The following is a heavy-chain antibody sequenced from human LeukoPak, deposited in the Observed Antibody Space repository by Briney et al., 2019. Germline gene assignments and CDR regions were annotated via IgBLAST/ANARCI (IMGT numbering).Heavy chain of an antibody. CDR3: ARDQDFYGSGSSYKMRAFDI. D-gene: IGHD3-10*01. CDR1: GGTFNNYV. J-gene: IGHJ3*02. V-gene: IGHV1-69*01. CDR2: VIPLFRTS. Sequence: SVKVSCQASGGTFNNYVSSWVGQAPGQGLDWMGGVIPLFRTSNYLQKLQGRVTSTADESTSTAHMELTSLTSEDTAVYYCARDQDFYGSGSSYKMRAFDIWGQGTRVTVFS.